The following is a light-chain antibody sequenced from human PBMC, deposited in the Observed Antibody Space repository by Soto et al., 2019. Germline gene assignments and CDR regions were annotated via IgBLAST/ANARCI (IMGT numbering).Light chain of an antibody. CDR3: QQSYSTPLT. CDR2: AAS. J-gene: IGKJ4*01. V-gene: IGKV1-39*01. Sequence: DLQMTQSPSSLSASVGDRVNITCRASQNINNYLNWYQQKPGKDPKLLIYAASSLQSGVPSRFSGSGSGTDFTLTISSLQPEDFSTYYCQQSYSTPLTFGGGTKVQIK. CDR1: QNINNY.